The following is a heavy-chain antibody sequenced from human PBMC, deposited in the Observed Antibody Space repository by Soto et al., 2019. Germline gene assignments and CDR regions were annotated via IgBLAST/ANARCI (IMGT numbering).Heavy chain of an antibody. CDR3: ARDATYDGSGYYGSYFDY. CDR2: ISGSGGST. D-gene: IGHD3-22*01. Sequence: GGSLRLSCAASGFTCSRYAMTWVRQAPGRGLEWVSAISGSGGSTYHADSVKGRFTISRDNSKNTLYLQMNSLRAEDTAVYYCARDATYDGSGYYGSYFDYWGQGSLVTVSS. V-gene: IGHV3-23*01. CDR1: GFTCSRYA. J-gene: IGHJ4*02.